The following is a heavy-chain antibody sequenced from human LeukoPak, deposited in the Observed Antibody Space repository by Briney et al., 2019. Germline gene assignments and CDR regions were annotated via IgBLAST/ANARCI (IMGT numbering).Heavy chain of an antibody. J-gene: IGHJ5*02. Sequence: GASVKVSCKASGGTFSSYAISWVRQAPGQGLEWMGGIIPIFGTANYAQKFQGRVTLTADESTSTAYMELSSLRSDDTAVYYCARDPGVGLDRWGQGTLVTVSS. CDR1: GGTFSSYA. V-gene: IGHV1-69*01. D-gene: IGHD7-27*01. CDR3: ARDPGVGLDR. CDR2: IIPIFGTA.